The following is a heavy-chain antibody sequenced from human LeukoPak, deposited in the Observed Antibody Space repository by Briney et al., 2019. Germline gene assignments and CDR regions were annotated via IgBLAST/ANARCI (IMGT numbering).Heavy chain of an antibody. V-gene: IGHV1-2*06. Sequence: ASVKVSCKASGYTFTGYYIHWVRQAPGQGLEWMGRINPNNGGTNYAQKFQGRVTMTRDMSMSTAYMELSRLRSVDTAVYYCARGPPQRDWFDPWGQGTLVTVSS. CDR1: GYTFTGYY. CDR2: INPNNGGT. J-gene: IGHJ5*02. CDR3: ARGPPQRDWFDP.